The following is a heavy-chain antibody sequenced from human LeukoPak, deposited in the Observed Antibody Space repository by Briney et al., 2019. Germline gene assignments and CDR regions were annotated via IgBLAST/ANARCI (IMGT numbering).Heavy chain of an antibody. CDR2: IYYSGST. J-gene: IGHJ5*02. CDR3: ASGVGATDWFDP. V-gene: IGHV4-59*01. CDR1: GGSISSYY. Sequence: ESSETLSLTCTVSGGSISSYYWSWIRQPPGKGLEWIGYIYYSGSTNYNPSLKSRVTISVDTSKNQFSLKLSSVTAADTAVYYCASGVGATDWFDPWGQGTLVTVSS. D-gene: IGHD1-26*01.